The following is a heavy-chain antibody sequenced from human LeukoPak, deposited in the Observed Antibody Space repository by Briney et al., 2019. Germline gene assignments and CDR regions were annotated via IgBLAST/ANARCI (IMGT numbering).Heavy chain of an antibody. J-gene: IGHJ5*02. Sequence: SETLSLTCAVYGGSFSGYYWSWIRQPPGKGLEWIGEINHSGSTNYNPSLKSRVTISADTSKNQFSLKLSSVTAADTAVYYCARGGNYAPWFDPWGQGTLVTVSS. CDR3: ARGGNYAPWFDP. CDR1: GGSFSGYY. CDR2: INHSGST. D-gene: IGHD4-11*01. V-gene: IGHV4-34*01.